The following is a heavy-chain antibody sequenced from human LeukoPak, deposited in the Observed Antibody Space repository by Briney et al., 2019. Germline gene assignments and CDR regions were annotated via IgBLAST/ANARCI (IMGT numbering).Heavy chain of an antibody. V-gene: IGHV3-30-3*01. CDR1: GFTFSSYA. D-gene: IGHD5-18*01. CDR3: ARPPRLGGYSYGPARLDY. J-gene: IGHJ4*02. Sequence: PGGSLRLSCAASGFTFSSYAMHWVRQAPGKGLEWVAVISYDGSNKYYADSVKGRFTTSRDNSKNTLYLQMNSLRAEDTAVYYCARPPRLGGYSYGPARLDYWGQGTLVTVSS. CDR2: ISYDGSNK.